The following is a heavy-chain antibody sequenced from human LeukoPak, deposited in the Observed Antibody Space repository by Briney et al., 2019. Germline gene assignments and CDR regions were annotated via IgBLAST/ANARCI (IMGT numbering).Heavy chain of an antibody. CDR2: SSGSGGST. D-gene: IGHD3-10*01. J-gene: IGHJ4*02. CDR1: GFTFSSYV. CDR3: AREFRVLNDY. Sequence: LAGGSLRLSCAASGFTFSSYVMSWVRQAPGKGLEWVSSISGSGGSSGSGGSTYYADSVKGRFTISRDNAKNSLYLQMNSLRDEDTAVYYCAREFRVLNDYWGQGTLVTVSS. V-gene: IGHV3-48*02.